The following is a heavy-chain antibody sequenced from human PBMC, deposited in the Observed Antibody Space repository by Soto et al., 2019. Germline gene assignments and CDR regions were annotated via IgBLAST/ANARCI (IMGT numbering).Heavy chain of an antibody. V-gene: IGHV3-11*01. CDR2: ISESGTTI. Sequence: QVHLVESGGGLVKPGGSLRLSCAASGFAFSAYYMSWIRQAPGKGLEWLSYISESGTTIYYADSVKSRFTISRDNAKNSLYLQMNSLRAEDTAVYYCTRSDYDTSGYTDYWGQGTLVTVSS. J-gene: IGHJ4*02. CDR1: GFAFSAYY. CDR3: TRSDYDTSGYTDY. D-gene: IGHD3-22*01.